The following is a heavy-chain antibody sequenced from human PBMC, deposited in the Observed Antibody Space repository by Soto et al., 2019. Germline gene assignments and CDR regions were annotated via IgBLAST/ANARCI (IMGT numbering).Heavy chain of an antibody. J-gene: IGHJ5*02. CDR1: GFTFSTYG. Sequence: QVQLVESGGGVVQPGRSLRLSCAASGFTFSTYGMHWVRQAPGKGLEWVAVISYDGSNEYYADSVKGRFTISRDNSKNTLYLQMNSPRVEDTAVYYCAKDRGDWNDGVLNWLDPWGQGTLVTVSS. V-gene: IGHV3-30*18. D-gene: IGHD1-1*01. CDR2: ISYDGSNE. CDR3: AKDRGDWNDGVLNWLDP.